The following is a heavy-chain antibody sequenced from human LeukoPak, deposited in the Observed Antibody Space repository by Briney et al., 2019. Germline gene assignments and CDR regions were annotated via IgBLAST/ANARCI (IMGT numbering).Heavy chain of an antibody. V-gene: IGHV3-23*01. Sequence: GSLRLFCAASGFTFSSYAMSWVRQAPGKGLEWVSAISGSGGSTHYADSVKGRFTISRDNSKNTLYLEMNSLRAEDTAVYYCAKSRIQLWSIYDSWGQGTLVTVSS. D-gene: IGHD5-18*01. CDR1: GFTFSSYA. J-gene: IGHJ4*02. CDR3: AKSRIQLWSIYDS. CDR2: ISGSGGST.